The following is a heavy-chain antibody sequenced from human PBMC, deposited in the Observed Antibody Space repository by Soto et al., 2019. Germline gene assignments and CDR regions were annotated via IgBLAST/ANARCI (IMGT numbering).Heavy chain of an antibody. V-gene: IGHV4-59*08. Sequence: QVQLQESGPGLVKPSETLSLTCTVSGGSISGYYWSWIRQSPGKGLEWIGFLYHTGSTHYNPSLKRRVTISVDTSKNQFSLRLSYVTAADTAVYYGARQVSYNWNDPSVFDYWGQGILVTVSS. J-gene: IGHJ4*02. CDR3: ARQVSYNWNDPSVFDY. CDR1: GGSISGYY. D-gene: IGHD1-1*01. CDR2: LYHTGST.